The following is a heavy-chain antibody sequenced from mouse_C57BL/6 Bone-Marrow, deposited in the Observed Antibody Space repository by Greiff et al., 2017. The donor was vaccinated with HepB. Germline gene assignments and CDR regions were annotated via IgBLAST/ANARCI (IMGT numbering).Heavy chain of an antibody. J-gene: IGHJ2*01. CDR1: GYTFTSYT. Sequence: VMLVESGADLARPGASVKMSCKASGYTFTSYTMHWVKQRPGQGLEWIGYINPSSGYTKYNQKFKDKATLTADKSSSTAYMQLSSLTSEDSAVYYCAREYGSSLDYWGQGTTLTVSS. CDR3: AREYGSSLDY. CDR2: INPSSGYT. V-gene: IGHV1-4*01. D-gene: IGHD1-1*01.